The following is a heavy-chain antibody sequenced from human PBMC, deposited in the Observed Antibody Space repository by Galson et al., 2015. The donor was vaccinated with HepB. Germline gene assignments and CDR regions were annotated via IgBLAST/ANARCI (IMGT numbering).Heavy chain of an antibody. CDR3: AKDIRPGNYAFDI. CDR1: GFTFDDYA. V-gene: IGHV3-9*01. Sequence: SLRLSCAASGFTFDDYAMHWVRQAPGKGLEWISGISWNSGSKGYADSVKGRFTISRDNAKNSLFLQMNSLRAEDTALYYCAKDIRPGNYAFDIWGQGTMVTVSS. J-gene: IGHJ3*02. D-gene: IGHD2-21*01. CDR2: ISWNSGSK.